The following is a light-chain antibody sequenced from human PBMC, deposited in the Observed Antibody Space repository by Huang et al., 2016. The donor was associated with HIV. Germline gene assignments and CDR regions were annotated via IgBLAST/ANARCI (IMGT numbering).Light chain of an antibody. Sequence: DIVMTQSPDSLAVSLGERATINCTSSQSVLDTSNNKNSLAWFQQKPGQPPKLLIYWASSRESGVPDRFSGSGSGTDFTLTISSLQAEDVAVYYCHQYYNTPYTFGQGTKLQIK. CDR2: WAS. V-gene: IGKV4-1*01. CDR3: HQYYNTPYT. CDR1: QSVLDTSNNKNS. J-gene: IGKJ2*01.